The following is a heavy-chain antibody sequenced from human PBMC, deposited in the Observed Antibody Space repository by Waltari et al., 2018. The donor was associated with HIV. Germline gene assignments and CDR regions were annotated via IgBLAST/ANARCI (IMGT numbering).Heavy chain of an antibody. CDR2: INPDGTDT. Sequence: EVQLVESGGGLVQPGGPLRLSCPLSGFTFTHSWLHWVRPAPGKGLVLVSRINPDGTDTRYADSVKGRFTISRDNAKNTVYLQVNSLRGEDTSVYYCARGKDCGGGTCDGYHYYGMDVWGQGTTVTVSS. D-gene: IGHD2-15*01. V-gene: IGHV3-74*01. CDR1: GFTFTHSW. CDR3: ARGKDCGGGTCDGYHYYGMDV. J-gene: IGHJ6*02.